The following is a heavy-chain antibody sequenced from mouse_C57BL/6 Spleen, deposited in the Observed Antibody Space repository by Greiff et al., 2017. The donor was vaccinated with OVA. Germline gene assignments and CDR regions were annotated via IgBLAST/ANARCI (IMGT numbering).Heavy chain of an antibody. CDR2: ISGGGGNT. V-gene: IGHV5-9*01. J-gene: IGHJ3*01. CDR3: ARPLYYGGGFAY. D-gene: IGHD1-2*01. Sequence: EVKLMESGGGLVKPGGSLKLSCAASGFTFSSYTMSWVRQTPEKRLEWVATISGGGGNTYYPDSVKGRFTISRDNAKNTLYLQMSSLRSEETALYYCARPLYYGGGFAYWGQGTLVTVSA. CDR1: GFTFSSYT.